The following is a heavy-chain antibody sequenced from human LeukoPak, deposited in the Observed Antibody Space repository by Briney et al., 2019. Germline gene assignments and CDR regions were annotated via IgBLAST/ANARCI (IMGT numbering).Heavy chain of an antibody. V-gene: IGHV4-61*02. CDR3: ARLYYYDSSGYYSSYYFDY. D-gene: IGHD3-22*01. CDR2: IYTSGST. CDR1: GGSISSSSYY. Sequence: PSETLSLTCTVSGGSISSSSYYWSWIRQPAGKGLEWIGRIYTSGSTNYNPSLKSRVTMSVDTSKNQFSLKLSSVTAADTAVYYCARLYYYDSSGYYSSYYFDYWGQGTLVTVSS. J-gene: IGHJ4*02.